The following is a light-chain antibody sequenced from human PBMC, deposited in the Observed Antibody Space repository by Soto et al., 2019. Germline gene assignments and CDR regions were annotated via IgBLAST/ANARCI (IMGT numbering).Light chain of an antibody. Sequence: EIVLTQSPGTLSVSPGERATLSCRASQTISSNNLAWYQQKPGQAPSLLIYGTSTRATGIPDRFSGSGSETYFTLTISRLEPEDSAIEDWPQYCSWTFGQGTKVEI. V-gene: IGKV3-20*01. J-gene: IGKJ1*01. CDR1: QTISSNN. CDR3: PQYCSWT. CDR2: GTS.